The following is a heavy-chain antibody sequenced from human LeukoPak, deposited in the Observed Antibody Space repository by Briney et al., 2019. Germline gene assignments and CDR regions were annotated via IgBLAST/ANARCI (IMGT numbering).Heavy chain of an antibody. CDR1: GDSISSYY. CDR3: ASLKYSGTYYVDF. V-gene: IGHV4-59*01. J-gene: IGHJ4*02. D-gene: IGHD1-26*01. Sequence: SETLSLTCIVSGDSISSYYWSWVRQPPGKGLEWIGYVHNSGSTNYNPSLKSRVTISVDTSKKQFFLRLASMTAADTAVYYCASLKYSGTYYVDFWGPGTLVTVSS. CDR2: VHNSGST.